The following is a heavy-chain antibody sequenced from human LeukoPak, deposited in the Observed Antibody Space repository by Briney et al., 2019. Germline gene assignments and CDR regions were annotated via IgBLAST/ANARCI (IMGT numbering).Heavy chain of an antibody. J-gene: IGHJ4*02. CDR2: IYYSGST. Sequence: SETLSLTCTVSGGSISSYYWSWIRQPPGKGLEWIGYIYYSGSTNYNPSLKSRVTISVDTSKNQFSLKLSSVTAADTAVYYCARDLRVGSDKRQYIDYWGPGTLVAVSS. V-gene: IGHV4-59*01. CDR3: ARDLRVGSDKRQYIDY. CDR1: GGSISSYY. D-gene: IGHD1-1*01.